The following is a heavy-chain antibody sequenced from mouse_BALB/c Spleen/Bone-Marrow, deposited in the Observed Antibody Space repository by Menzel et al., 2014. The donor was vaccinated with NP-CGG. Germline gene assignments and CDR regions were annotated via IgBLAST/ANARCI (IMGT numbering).Heavy chain of an antibody. D-gene: IGHD2-10*02. V-gene: IGHV7-1*02. CDR3: ARDVGYGNYFVY. CDR1: GLTFSDFY. Sequence: EVMLVESGGGLVQPGDSLRLSCTTSGLTFSDFYMEWVRQPPGKGLEWIATSRNKAKYYTTEYSASVKGRFIVSRDTSQSVLYLQMNALRAEDTAIYYCARDVGYGNYFVYWGQGTLVTVSA. CDR2: SRNKAKYYTT. J-gene: IGHJ3*01.